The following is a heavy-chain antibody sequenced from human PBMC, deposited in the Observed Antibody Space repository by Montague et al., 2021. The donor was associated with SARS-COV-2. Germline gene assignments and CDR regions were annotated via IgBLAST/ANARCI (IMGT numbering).Heavy chain of an antibody. CDR3: ARLPYFYDSTHAFDI. V-gene: IGHV4-39*01. Sequence: SETLSLTCTVSGGSISSSSYYWGWIRRPPGKGLEWIGNIFYSGSTYYNTSLKSRVTISVDTSKSQFSLRLSSVTAADTAVYYCARLPYFYDSTHAFDIWGQGTMVTVSS. J-gene: IGHJ3*02. CDR2: IFYSGST. CDR1: GGSISSSSYY. D-gene: IGHD3-22*01.